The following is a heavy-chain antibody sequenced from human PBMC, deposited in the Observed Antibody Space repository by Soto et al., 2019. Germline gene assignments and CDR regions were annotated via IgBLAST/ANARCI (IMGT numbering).Heavy chain of an antibody. CDR1: GFTFSSYG. D-gene: IGHD2-15*01. Sequence: GGSLRLSCAASGFTFSSYGMHWVRQAPGKGLEWVAVIWYDGSNKYYADSVKGRFTISRDNSKNTLYLQMNSLRAEDTAVYYCASGYCSGGSCYLDPPFDYWGQGTLVTVSS. J-gene: IGHJ4*02. CDR3: ASGYCSGGSCYLDPPFDY. CDR2: IWYDGSNK. V-gene: IGHV3-33*01.